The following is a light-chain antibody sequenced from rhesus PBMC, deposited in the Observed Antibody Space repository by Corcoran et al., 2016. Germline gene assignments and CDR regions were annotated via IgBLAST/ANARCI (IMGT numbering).Light chain of an antibody. Sequence: DIQMTQSPSSLSASVGDTVTITCQDSQGISKYLAWYHQKPGTAPKLLIYEASTLQSGFPSRFSGSGSWTEFTLTISGLQPEDVATYDGQPHNSCPYSFGQGTKEEIK. J-gene: IGKJ2*01. CDR3: QPHNSCPYS. CDR1: QGISKY. CDR2: EAS. V-gene: IGKV1-25*01.